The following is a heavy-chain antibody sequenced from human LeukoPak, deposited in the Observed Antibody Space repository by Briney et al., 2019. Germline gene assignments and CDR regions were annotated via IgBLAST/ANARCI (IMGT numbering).Heavy chain of an antibody. J-gene: IGHJ4*02. D-gene: IGHD5-24*01. CDR1: GFTFSGSA. V-gene: IGHV3-73*01. CDR3: TRRGDGYNPFDY. Sequence: GGSLRLSCAASGFTFSGSAMHWVRQASGKGLEWVGRIRSKANSYATAYAASVKGRFTISRDDSKNTAYLQMNSLKTEDTAVYYCTRRGDGYNPFDYGGQGTLVTVSS. CDR2: IRSKANSYAT.